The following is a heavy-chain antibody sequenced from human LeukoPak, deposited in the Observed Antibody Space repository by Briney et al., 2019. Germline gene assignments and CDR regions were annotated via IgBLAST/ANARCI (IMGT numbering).Heavy chain of an antibody. CDR1: GGSISSGGYS. CDR2: IYHSGST. Sequence: SETLSLTCAVSGGSISSGGYSWSWIRQPPGKGLEWIGYIYHSGSTYYNPSLKSRVTISVDRSKNQFSLKLSSVTAADTAVYYCARRGVYYDSSGYHYYFDYWGQGTLVTVSS. J-gene: IGHJ4*02. D-gene: IGHD3-22*01. CDR3: ARRGVYYDSSGYHYYFDY. V-gene: IGHV4-30-2*01.